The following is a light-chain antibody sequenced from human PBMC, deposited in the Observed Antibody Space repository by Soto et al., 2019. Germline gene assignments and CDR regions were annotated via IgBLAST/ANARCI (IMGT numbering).Light chain of an antibody. V-gene: IGKV3-20*01. CDR1: QSVSSSY. J-gene: IGKJ1*01. CDR2: GAS. Sequence: EIVLTQSPGTLSLSPGERATISCRASQSVSSSYLAWYQQKPGQAPRLLIYGASRRATGIPDRFSGSGSGTDFSLTVSRLEPEDFAVYYCQQYGGSATFGQGTKVDIK. CDR3: QQYGGSAT.